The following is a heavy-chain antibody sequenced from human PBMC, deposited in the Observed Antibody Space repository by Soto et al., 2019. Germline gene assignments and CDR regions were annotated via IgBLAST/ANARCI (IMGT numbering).Heavy chain of an antibody. CDR1: GFTFSSFN. J-gene: IGHJ4*02. D-gene: IGHD2-15*01. CDR3: ASRRLGYCTGGTCPEF. V-gene: IGHV3-21*01. CDR2: ISITGNYK. Sequence: EVQLVESGGGLVKPGGSLRLSCAASGFTFSSFNLDWVRQAPGKGLEWVSSISITGNYKYYADSLRGRFTISRDNAQNLLSLQMDSLRPEDTAVYYCASRRLGYCTGGTCPEFWGQGTLVTVTS.